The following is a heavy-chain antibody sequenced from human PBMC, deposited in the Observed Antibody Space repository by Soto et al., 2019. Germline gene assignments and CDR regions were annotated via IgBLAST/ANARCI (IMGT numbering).Heavy chain of an antibody. D-gene: IGHD2-15*01. CDR3: AKDRIFGGVVAATPGSYYYYGMDV. V-gene: IGHV3-23*01. CDR2: ISGSGGST. CDR1: GFTFSSYA. J-gene: IGHJ6*02. Sequence: EVQLLESGGGLVQPGGSLRLSCAASGFTFSSYAMSWVRQAPGKGLEWVSAISGSGGSTYYADSVKGRFTISRDNSKNTLYLQMNSLRAEDTAVYYCAKDRIFGGVVAATPGSYYYYGMDVWGQGTTVTVSS.